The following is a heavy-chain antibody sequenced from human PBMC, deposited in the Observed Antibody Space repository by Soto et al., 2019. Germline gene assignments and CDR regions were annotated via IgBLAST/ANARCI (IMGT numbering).Heavy chain of an antibody. J-gene: IGHJ3*02. V-gene: IGHV6-1*01. Sequence: SQTLSLTCAISVDSVSSDSAAWNWIRQSPSRGLERLGRTYYRSKLYNDYAVSVKSRITINPDTSKNQFSLQLNSVTPEDTAVYSCDRADHFFMQQLDNHGSEIWGQRTMVTVSS. CDR1: VDSVSSDSAA. D-gene: IGHD6-13*01. CDR2: TYYRSKLYN. CDR3: DRADHFFMQQLDNHGSEI.